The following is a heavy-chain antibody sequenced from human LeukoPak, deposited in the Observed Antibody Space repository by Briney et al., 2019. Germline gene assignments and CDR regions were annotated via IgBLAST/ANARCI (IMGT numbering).Heavy chain of an antibody. J-gene: IGHJ4*02. Sequence: GASVKVSCKASGYTFTGYYMHWVRQAPGQGLEWMGWINPNSGGTNYAQKFQGRVTMTRDTSISTAYMELSRLRSDDTVVYYCARGALPPYYYDSSGYDFDYWGQGTLVTVSS. V-gene: IGHV1-2*02. CDR2: INPNSGGT. CDR1: GYTFTGYY. D-gene: IGHD3-22*01. CDR3: ARGALPPYYYDSSGYDFDY.